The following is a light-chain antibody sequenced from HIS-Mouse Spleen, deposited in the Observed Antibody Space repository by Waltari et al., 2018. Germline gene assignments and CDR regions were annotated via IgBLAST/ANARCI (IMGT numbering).Light chain of an antibody. CDR3: CSYAGSSTSVV. CDR1: SSDVGSYNL. CDR2: EGS. V-gene: IGLV2-23*01. Sequence: QSALTQPASVSGSPGQSITISCTGTSSDVGSYNLVSWYQQHPGKAPKLMIYEGSKRPSGVSTRFSGSKSGNTASLTISGLQAEDEADYYCCSYAGSSTSVVFGGGTKQTVL. J-gene: IGLJ2*01.